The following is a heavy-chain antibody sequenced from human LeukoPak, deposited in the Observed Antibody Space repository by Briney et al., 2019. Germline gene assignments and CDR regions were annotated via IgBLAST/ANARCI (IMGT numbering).Heavy chain of an antibody. V-gene: IGHV4-59*08. D-gene: IGHD4-17*01. Sequence: PSETLSLTCTVSGGSLSSYYWCRSRQHPREELEWSRYIYYSATTTYNPSLKTSVTISVDTSKNQFSLKLSSVTAADTCVYYCAFSEYGDLDPFDYCGQGDPVT. CDR3: AFSEYGDLDPFDY. CDR1: GGSLSSYY. J-gene: IGHJ4*03. CDR2: IYYSATT.